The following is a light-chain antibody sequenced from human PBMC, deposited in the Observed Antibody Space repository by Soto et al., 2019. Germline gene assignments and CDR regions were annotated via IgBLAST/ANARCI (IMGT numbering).Light chain of an antibody. CDR1: RSNIGAGYD. CDR3: QSYDSSLSVV. CDR2: GNS. J-gene: IGLJ2*01. V-gene: IGLV1-40*01. Sequence: QSVLTQPPSVSGAPGQRVTISCTGSRSNIGAGYDVHWYQQFPGTAPKLLIYGNSNRPSGVPDRFSGSKSDTSASLAITGLQAEDEADYYCQSYDSSLSVVFGGGTQLTVL.